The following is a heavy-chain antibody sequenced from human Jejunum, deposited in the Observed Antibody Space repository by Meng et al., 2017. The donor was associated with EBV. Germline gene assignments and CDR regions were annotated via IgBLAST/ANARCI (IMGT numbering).Heavy chain of an antibody. V-gene: IGHV4-61*01. J-gene: IGHJ4*02. D-gene: IGHD5-12*01. CDR1: GGSVNSGNVY. CDR3: AGLRYSGYDRAFDY. Sequence: KLRASAPGLVKPPGTLSLTCTVSGGSVNSGNVYWSWIRQPPGKGLEWIGYIYYSGSTNYIPSLKSRVTISLDTSKNQFSLKLSSVTAADTAVYYCAGLRYSGYDRAFDYWGQGALVTVSS. CDR2: IYYSGST.